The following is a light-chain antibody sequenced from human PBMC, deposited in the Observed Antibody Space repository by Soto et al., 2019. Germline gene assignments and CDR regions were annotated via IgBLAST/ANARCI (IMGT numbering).Light chain of an antibody. CDR2: EVN. CDR3: CSFAGSNPFPYV. CDR1: ISDVGSHNL. Sequence: QSALTQPASVSGSPGQSITISCTGTISDVGSHNLVSWYQQHPDKAPKLIIYEVNERPSGVSSRFSGSKSGNTASLTVSGLQPDDEADYHCCSFAGSNPFPYVFGTGTEVTVL. V-gene: IGLV2-23*02. J-gene: IGLJ1*01.